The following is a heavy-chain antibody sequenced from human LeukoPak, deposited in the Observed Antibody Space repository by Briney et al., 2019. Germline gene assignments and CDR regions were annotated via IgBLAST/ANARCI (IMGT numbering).Heavy chain of an antibody. CDR3: ANPNWNDVDY. CDR1: GFTFSSYG. Sequence: GGSLRLSCAASGFTFSSYGMHWVRQAPGMGLEWVAFIRYDGSNKYYADSVKGRFTISRDSSKNTLYLQMNSLRAEDTAVYYCANPNWNDVDYWGQGTLVTVSS. D-gene: IGHD1-1*01. J-gene: IGHJ4*02. CDR2: IRYDGSNK. V-gene: IGHV3-30*02.